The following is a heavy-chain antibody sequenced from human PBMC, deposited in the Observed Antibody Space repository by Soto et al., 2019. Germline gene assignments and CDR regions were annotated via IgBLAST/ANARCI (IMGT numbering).Heavy chain of an antibody. J-gene: IGHJ4*02. Sequence: QVQLVESGGGLVKPGGSLRLSCAASGFTLSDYYMSWIRQALGKGLEWVSHISGSGNTIDYADSVKGRFTISRDNAKNSLYLQMNSLRDDDTAVFYCARGRYALDYWGQGTRVTVSS. D-gene: IGHD3-16*01. V-gene: IGHV3-11*01. CDR2: ISGSGNTI. CDR1: GFTLSDYY. CDR3: ARGRYALDY.